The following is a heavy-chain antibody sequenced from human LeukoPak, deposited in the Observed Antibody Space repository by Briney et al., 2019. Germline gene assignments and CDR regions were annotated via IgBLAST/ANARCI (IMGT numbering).Heavy chain of an antibody. V-gene: IGHV4-59*01. J-gene: IGHJ6*02. CDR3: ARGPPPGRYYYGMDV. D-gene: IGHD2-8*02. Sequence: SETLSLTCTVSGGSISSYYWSWIRQPPGKGLEWIGYIYYSGSTNYNPSLKSRVTISVDTPKNQFSLKLSSVTAADTAVYYCARGPPPGRYYYGMDVWGQGTTVTVSS. CDR2: IYYSGST. CDR1: GGSISSYY.